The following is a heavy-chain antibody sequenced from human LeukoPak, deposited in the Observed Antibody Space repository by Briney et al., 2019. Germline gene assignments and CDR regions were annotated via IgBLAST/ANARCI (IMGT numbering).Heavy chain of an antibody. J-gene: IGHJ4*02. CDR3: ATSSHSGWQAGVDY. V-gene: IGHV3-20*04. CDR2: INWSGAST. CDR1: GFTFDDYG. D-gene: IGHD6-19*01. Sequence: PGGSLRLSCAASGFTFDDYGMGWVRQPPGKGLEWVSGINWSGASTGYVDSVKGRFTISRDNAKNSLYLQMNNLRAGDTALYYCATSSHSGWQAGVDYWGQGTLVTVSS.